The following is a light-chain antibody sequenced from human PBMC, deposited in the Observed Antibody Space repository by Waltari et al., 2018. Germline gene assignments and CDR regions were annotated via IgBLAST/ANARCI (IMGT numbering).Light chain of an antibody. CDR1: SGSVSTSYY. V-gene: IGLV8-61*01. CDR2: STN. Sequence: QTVVTQEPSFSVSPGGTVTLTCGLSSGSVSTSYYPSGYQQTPGQAPRTPISSTNTRSSGVPDRFSGSCLGKKAALTITGAQADDETDYYCVLYMGRGSWVFGGGTKLTVL. CDR3: VLYMGRGSWV. J-gene: IGLJ3*02.